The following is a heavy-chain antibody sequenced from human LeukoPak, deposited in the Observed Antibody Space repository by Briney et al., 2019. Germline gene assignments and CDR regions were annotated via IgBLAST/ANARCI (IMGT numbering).Heavy chain of an antibody. J-gene: IGHJ3*02. CDR1: GGSISSSSYY. CDR2: IYYSGST. D-gene: IGHD3-3*01. CDR3: ARVGIVRYDFWSGYYPPPSDAFDI. Sequence: SETLSLTCTVSGGSISSSSYYWGWIRQPPGKGLEWIGSIYYSGSTYYNPSLKSRVTISVDTSKNQFSLKLSSVTAADTAVYYCARVGIVRYDFWSGYYPPPSDAFDIWGQGTMVTVSS. V-gene: IGHV4-39*07.